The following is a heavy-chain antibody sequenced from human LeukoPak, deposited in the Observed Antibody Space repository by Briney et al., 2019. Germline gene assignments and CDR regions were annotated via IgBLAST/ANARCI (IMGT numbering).Heavy chain of an antibody. J-gene: IGHJ4*02. CDR3: ARAFWFYDSSGYYPN. Sequence: GGSLRLSCAASGFTFSSYSMNWVRQAPGKGLEWVSSISSSSSYIYYADSVKGRFTISRDNAKNSLYLQMNSLRAEDTAVYYCARAFWFYDSSGYYPNWGRGTLVTVSS. CDR2: ISSSSSYI. D-gene: IGHD3-22*01. V-gene: IGHV3-21*01. CDR1: GFTFSSYS.